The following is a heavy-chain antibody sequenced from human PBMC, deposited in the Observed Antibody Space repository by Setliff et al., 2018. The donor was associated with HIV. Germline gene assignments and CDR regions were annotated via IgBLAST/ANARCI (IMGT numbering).Heavy chain of an antibody. CDR1: GYTFSKYG. V-gene: IGHV1-18*01. Sequence: ASVKVSCKTSGYTFSKYGISWVRQAPGQGLEWVGWVSPYNDDRNYGQKFQDRVTATTDTSTSTAYMELRGLRSDDTAVYYCARSRNSILTGYYPTADFDYWGQGTLVT. CDR3: ARSRNSILTGYYPTADFDY. CDR2: VSPYNDDR. D-gene: IGHD3-9*01. J-gene: IGHJ4*02.